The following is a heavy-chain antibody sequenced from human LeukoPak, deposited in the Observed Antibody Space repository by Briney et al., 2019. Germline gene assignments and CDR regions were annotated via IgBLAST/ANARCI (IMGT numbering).Heavy chain of an antibody. V-gene: IGHV1-18*01. CDR1: GYTFTNYD. CDR3: ARDRPGSSRYIF. CDR2: ISAYNGNT. D-gene: IGHD6-13*01. Sequence: ASVKVSCKTSGYTFTNYDINWVRQATGQGLEWMGWISAYNGNTNYAQKLQGRVTMTTDTSTSTAYMELRSLRSDDTAVYYCARDRPGSSRYIFWGQGTLVTVSS. J-gene: IGHJ4*02.